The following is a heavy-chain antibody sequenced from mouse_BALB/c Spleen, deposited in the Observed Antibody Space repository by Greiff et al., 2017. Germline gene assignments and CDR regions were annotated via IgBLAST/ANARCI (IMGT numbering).Heavy chain of an antibody. CDR2: ISYDGSN. J-gene: IGHJ4*01. CDR3: ARVCYYAMDY. CDR1: GYSITSGYY. Sequence: EVKLMESGPGLVKPSQSLSLTCSVTGYSITSGYYWNWIRQFPGNKLEWMGYISYDGSNNYNPSLKNRISITRDTSKNQFFLKLNSVTTEDTATYYCARVCYYAMDYWGQGTSVTVSS. V-gene: IGHV3-6*02.